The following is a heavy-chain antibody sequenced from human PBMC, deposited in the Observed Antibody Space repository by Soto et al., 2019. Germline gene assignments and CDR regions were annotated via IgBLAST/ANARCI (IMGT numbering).Heavy chain of an antibody. Sequence: SATLALTCPVFGISISSYYLLLIRPPTGKGLEWIGYIYYSGSTNYNPSLKSRVTISVDTSKNQFSLKLSSVTAADTAVYYCAREAITMVRGAHCYYFDYWGQGTLVTVSS. J-gene: IGHJ4*02. D-gene: IGHD3-10*01. CDR1: GISISSYY. CDR2: IYYSGST. V-gene: IGHV4-59*01. CDR3: AREAITMVRGAHCYYFDY.